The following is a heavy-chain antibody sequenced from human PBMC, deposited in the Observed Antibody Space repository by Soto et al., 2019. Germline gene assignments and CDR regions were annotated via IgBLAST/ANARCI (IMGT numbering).Heavy chain of an antibody. CDR3: ARTLRAWGSYFVFDY. J-gene: IGHJ4*02. V-gene: IGHV4-39*01. D-gene: IGHD1-26*01. CDR1: GGSISSSSYY. CDR2: IYYSGST. Sequence: PSETLSLTCTVSGGSISSSSYYWGWIRQPPGKGLEWIGSIYYSGSTYYNPSLKSRVTISVDTSKNQFSLRLSSVTAADTAVYYCARTLRAWGSYFVFDYWGQGTLVTVSS.